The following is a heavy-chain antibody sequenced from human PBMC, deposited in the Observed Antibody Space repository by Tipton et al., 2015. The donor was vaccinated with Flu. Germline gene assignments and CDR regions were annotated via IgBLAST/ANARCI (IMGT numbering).Heavy chain of an antibody. V-gene: IGHV3-7*03. Sequence: GSLRLSCAASGFTFSSYWMSWVRQAPGKGLEWVANIKQDGSEKYYVDSVKGRFTISRDNAKNSLYLQMNSLRAEDTAVYYCAREGFIVVPAAIEPDYYYYYMDVWGKGTTVTVSS. CDR3: AREGFIVVPAAIEPDYYYYYMDV. D-gene: IGHD2-2*02. CDR2: IKQDGSEK. CDR1: GFTFSSYW. J-gene: IGHJ6*03.